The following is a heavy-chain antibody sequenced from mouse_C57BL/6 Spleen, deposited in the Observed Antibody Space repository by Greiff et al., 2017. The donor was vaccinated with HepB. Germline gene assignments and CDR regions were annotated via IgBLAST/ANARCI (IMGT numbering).Heavy chain of an antibody. J-gene: IGHJ2*01. CDR1: GYAFSSYW. V-gene: IGHV1-80*01. Sequence: VKLQQSGAELVKPGASVKISCKASGYAFSSYWMNWVKQRPGKGLEWIGQIYPGDGDTNYNGKFKGKATLTADKSSSTAYMQLSSLTSEDSAVYFCAREEGNIYYGDYWGQGTTLTVSS. D-gene: IGHD2-1*01. CDR2: IYPGDGDT. CDR3: AREEGNIYYGDY.